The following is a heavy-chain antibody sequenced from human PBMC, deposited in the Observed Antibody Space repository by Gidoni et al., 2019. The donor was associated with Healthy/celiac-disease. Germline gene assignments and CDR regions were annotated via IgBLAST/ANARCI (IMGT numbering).Heavy chain of an antibody. J-gene: IGHJ4*02. CDR2: ISSNGGST. CDR1: GFTFSSYA. Sequence: EVQLVESGGGLVQPGGSLRLSCAASGFTFSSYAMHWVRQAPGKGLEYVSAISSNGGSTYYANSVKGRFTISRDNSKNTLYLQMGSLRAEDMAVYYCARGCYGELLGGYFDYWGQGTLVTVSS. D-gene: IGHD4-17*01. CDR3: ARGCYGELLGGYFDY. V-gene: IGHV3-64*01.